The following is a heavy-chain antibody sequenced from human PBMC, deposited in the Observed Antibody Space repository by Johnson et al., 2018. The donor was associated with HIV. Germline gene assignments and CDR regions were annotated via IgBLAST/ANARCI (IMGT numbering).Heavy chain of an antibody. Sequence: VQLVESGGGLIQPGGSLRLSCAASGFTVSSNYMSWVRQAPGKGLEWVSVISGSGGSTYYADSVKGRFTISRDNSKNTLYLQMNSLRADDTAVYYCAKEKLELRTGDAFDIWGQGTMVTVSS. J-gene: IGHJ3*02. CDR1: GFTVSSNY. CDR2: ISGSGGST. V-gene: IGHV3-23*04. CDR3: AKEKLELRTGDAFDI. D-gene: IGHD1-7*01.